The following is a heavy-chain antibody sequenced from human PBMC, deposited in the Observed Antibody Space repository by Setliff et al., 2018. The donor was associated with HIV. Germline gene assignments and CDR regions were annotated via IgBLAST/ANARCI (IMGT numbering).Heavy chain of an antibody. CDR2: IYHSGST. Sequence: PSETLSLTCAVFGYSFSNGYYWGWIRQPPGKGPEWIGSIYHSGSTYYNPSRKSRVSISVDTSKNQFSLELRSVTAADTAVYYCAGRIATAAYYFDYWGRGTLVTVSS. CDR1: GYSFSNGYY. D-gene: IGHD6-13*01. CDR3: AGRIATAAYYFDY. V-gene: IGHV4-38-2*01. J-gene: IGHJ4*02.